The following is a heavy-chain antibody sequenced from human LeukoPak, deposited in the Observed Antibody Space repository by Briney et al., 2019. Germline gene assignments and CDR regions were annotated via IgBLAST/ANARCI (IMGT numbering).Heavy chain of an antibody. CDR3: VKDPAHWHYFDY. Sequence: GGSLRLSCAASGFAFSDYSMNWVRQAPGQGLKWVSYISTTSAHIYYADSVKGRFTISRDNSKNTLYLQMSSLRAEDTAVYYCVKDPAHWHYFDYWGQGTLVTVSS. CDR1: GFAFSDYS. V-gene: IGHV3-48*01. J-gene: IGHJ4*02. CDR2: ISTTSAHI.